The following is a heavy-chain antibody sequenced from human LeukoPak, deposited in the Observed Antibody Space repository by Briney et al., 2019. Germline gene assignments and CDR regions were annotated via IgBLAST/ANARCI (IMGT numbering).Heavy chain of an antibody. V-gene: IGHV3-48*01. CDR2: ISSSSSTI. CDR1: GFTFSGSW. Sequence: GGSLRLSCAASGFTFSGSWMSWVRQAPGKGLEWVSYISSSSSTIYYADSVKGRFTISRDNAKNSLYLQMNSLRAEDTAVYYCARASGNFDYWGQGTLVTVSS. CDR3: ARASGNFDY. J-gene: IGHJ4*02.